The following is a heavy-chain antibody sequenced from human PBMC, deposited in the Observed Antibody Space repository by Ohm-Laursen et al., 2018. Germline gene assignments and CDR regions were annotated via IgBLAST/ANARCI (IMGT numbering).Heavy chain of an antibody. CDR1: GFTFSSYW. V-gene: IGHV3-72*01. D-gene: IGHD1-26*01. J-gene: IGHJ6*02. CDR2: TRNKANSYTT. CDR3: ASLNSGSYFQSGMDV. Sequence: SLRLSCAASGFTFSSYWMSWVRQAPGKGLEWVGRTRNKANSYTTEYAASVKGRFTISRDDSKNSLYLQMNSLKTEDTAVYYCASLNSGSYFQSGMDVWGQGTTVTVSS.